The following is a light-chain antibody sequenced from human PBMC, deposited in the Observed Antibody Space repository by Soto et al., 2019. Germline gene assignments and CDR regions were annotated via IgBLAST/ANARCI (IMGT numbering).Light chain of an antibody. V-gene: IGKV3-20*01. J-gene: IGKJ1*01. Sequence: IVLTQSPGTLSLSPGERATLSCRASQSVSSSYLAWYQQKPGQTPRLLIYCASSRATGIPDRFSGIGSGTDFTLTIIRLVPEDFVVFYYLRYGISPWKLGQGTKVDIK. CDR3: LRYGISPWK. CDR2: CAS. CDR1: QSVSSSY.